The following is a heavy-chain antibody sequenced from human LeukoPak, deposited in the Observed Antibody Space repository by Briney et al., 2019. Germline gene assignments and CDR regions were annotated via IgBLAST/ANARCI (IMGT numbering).Heavy chain of an antibody. Sequence: SETLSLTCTVSGGSVNSYFWSWIRQPPGKGLEWIGYMYYSGRTNYNPSLKSRVTISIDTSKNQFSLQLSSVTAADTAVYYCARLDDGRGAFDYWGQGTLVTVSS. V-gene: IGHV4-59*02. J-gene: IGHJ4*02. CDR2: MYYSGRT. CDR3: ARLDDGRGAFDY. CDR1: GGSVNSYF. D-gene: IGHD1-26*01.